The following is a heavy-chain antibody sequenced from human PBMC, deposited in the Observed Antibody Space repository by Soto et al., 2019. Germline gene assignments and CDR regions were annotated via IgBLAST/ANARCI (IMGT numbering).Heavy chain of an antibody. V-gene: IGHV4-31*03. CDR1: GGSISSGGYY. Sequence: QVQLQESGPGLVKPSQTLSLTCTVSGGSISSGGYYWSWIRQHPGKGLEWIGYIYYSGSTYYNPSLKSRVTISVDTSKNQFSLKLSSVTAADTAVYYCARAFFDYGDSTSLLTYWYFDLWGRGTLVTVSS. J-gene: IGHJ2*01. CDR3: ARAFFDYGDSTSLLTYWYFDL. CDR2: IYYSGST. D-gene: IGHD4-17*01.